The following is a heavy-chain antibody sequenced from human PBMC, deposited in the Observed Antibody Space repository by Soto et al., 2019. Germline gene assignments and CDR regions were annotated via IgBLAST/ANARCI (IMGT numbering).Heavy chain of an antibody. V-gene: IGHV1-2*04. D-gene: IGHD2-15*01. J-gene: IGHJ5*02. Sequence: ASVKVSCKASGYTFTGYYMHWVRQAPGQGLEWMGWINPNSGGTNYAQKFQGWVTMTRDTSISTAYMELSRLRSDDTAVYYCARANSGYCSGGSCYDWFDPWGQGTXVTVSS. CDR2: INPNSGGT. CDR3: ARANSGYCSGGSCYDWFDP. CDR1: GYTFTGYY.